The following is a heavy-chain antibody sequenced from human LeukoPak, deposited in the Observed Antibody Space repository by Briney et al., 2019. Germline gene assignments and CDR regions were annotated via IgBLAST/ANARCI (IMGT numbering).Heavy chain of an antibody. CDR3: ARHGGSWTFDS. V-gene: IGHV4-59*08. Sequence: SETLSLTCTVSGGSISSYYWSWIRQPPGKGLEWIGYIDFSGRANYNPSLKSRVTISVDTSNHQFFLKLSSGTAADTAVYYCARHGGSWTFDSWGQGTLVTVSS. CDR1: GGSISSYY. J-gene: IGHJ4*02. CDR2: IDFSGRA. D-gene: IGHD6-13*01.